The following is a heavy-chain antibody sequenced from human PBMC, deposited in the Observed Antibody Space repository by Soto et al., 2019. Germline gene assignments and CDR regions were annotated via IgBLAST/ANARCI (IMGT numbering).Heavy chain of an antibody. CDR3: ARGSGPFDY. V-gene: IGHV4-59*01. CDR1: GDSLRGFY. Sequence: SETLSLTCTVSGDSLRGFYWSWIRQPPGKGLEWVGYVYYSGSTIYHPSLKSRVTISVDTSKNQFSLKLISVTAADTAVYFCARGSGPFDYWGQGTLVTVSS. J-gene: IGHJ4*02. CDR2: VYYSGST.